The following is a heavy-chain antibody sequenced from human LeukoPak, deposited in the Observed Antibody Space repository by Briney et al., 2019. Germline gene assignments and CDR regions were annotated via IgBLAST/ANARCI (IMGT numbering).Heavy chain of an antibody. J-gene: IGHJ6*02. D-gene: IGHD5-12*01. CDR1: GFTFSNYG. Sequence: GGSLRLSCAASGFTFSNYGMHWVRQAPGKGLEWVAVISYDGSNKYYADSVKGRFTISRDNSKNTLYLQMNSLRAEDTAVYYCARSESGNKIPYYYYGMDVWGQGTTVTVSS. V-gene: IGHV3-30*03. CDR2: ISYDGSNK. CDR3: ARSESGNKIPYYYYGMDV.